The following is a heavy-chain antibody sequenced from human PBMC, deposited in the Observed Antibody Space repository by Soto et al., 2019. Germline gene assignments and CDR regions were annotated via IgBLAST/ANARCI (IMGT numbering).Heavy chain of an antibody. D-gene: IGHD3-10*01. V-gene: IGHV3-23*01. CDR2: ISGSGGST. Sequence: WGSLRLSCAASGFTFSSYAMSWVRQAPGKGLEWVSAISGSGGSTYYADSVKGRFTISRDNSKNTLYLQMNSLRAEDTAVYYCAKGLRDYYGSGRHPYFDYWGQGTLVTVSS. J-gene: IGHJ4*02. CDR3: AKGLRDYYGSGRHPYFDY. CDR1: GFTFSSYA.